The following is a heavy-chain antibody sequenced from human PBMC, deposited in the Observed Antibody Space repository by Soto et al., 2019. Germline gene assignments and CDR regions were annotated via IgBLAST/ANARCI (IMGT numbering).Heavy chain of an antibody. CDR2: INHSGST. Sequence: QVQLQQWGAGLLKPSETLSLTCAVYGGSFSGYYWSWIRQPPGKGLGWIGEINHSGSTNYNPSLKSRVTISVDTSKNQFSLKLSSVTAADTAVYYCARGEGLRLHRWAYWGQGTLVTVSS. D-gene: IGHD6-25*01. CDR1: GGSFSGYY. V-gene: IGHV4-34*01. J-gene: IGHJ4*02. CDR3: ARGEGLRLHRWAY.